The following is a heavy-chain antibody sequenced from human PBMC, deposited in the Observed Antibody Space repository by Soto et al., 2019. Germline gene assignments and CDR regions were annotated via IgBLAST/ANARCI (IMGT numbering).Heavy chain of an antibody. Sequence: PEVSLRLSWTPSGFTFSDCPMSWTRQAPGKGLEWVSYISSSGSTINYADSVKGRFTNSRANAKISLYLQMTSLCAEDPAVYSCPRVRYYFHHWGQGSLVLGSS. CDR1: GFTFSDCP. CDR3: PRVRYYFHH. V-gene: IGHV3-11*01. D-gene: IGHD3-10*01. CDR2: ISSSGSTI. J-gene: IGHJ4*02.